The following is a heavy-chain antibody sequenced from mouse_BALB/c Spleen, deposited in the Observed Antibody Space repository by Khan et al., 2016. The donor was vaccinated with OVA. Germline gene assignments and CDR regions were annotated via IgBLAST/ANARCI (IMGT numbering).Heavy chain of an antibody. Sequence: LQQSGPELVKPGASVKVSCKASGYSFTDYNIFWVKQSLGKSLEWIGYIDPYNGDTNYNQKFKGEATLTVAKSSTTAFMHLNSLTSEDSAVYYCALIYYYCSWFDFWGQGTTLTVSS. CDR1: GYSFTDYN. CDR3: ALIYYYCSWFDF. J-gene: IGHJ2*01. CDR2: IDPYNGDT. D-gene: IGHD1-1*01. V-gene: IGHV1S135*01.